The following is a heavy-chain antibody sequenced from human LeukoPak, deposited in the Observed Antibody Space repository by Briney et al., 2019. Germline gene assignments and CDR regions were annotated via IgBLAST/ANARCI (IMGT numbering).Heavy chain of an antibody. CDR3: AKWGDYDVLTGYYVSDY. V-gene: IGHV3-23*01. J-gene: IGHJ4*02. CDR1: GFTFSNYA. Sequence: PGASLRLSCAACGFTFSNYAMSWVRQAPGKGLEGVSAITGGGSGIYYADSMKSRFTISRDNSKNTLYLQINSLRAEDTAVYYCAKWGDYDVLTGYYVSDYWGQGALVTVSS. CDR2: ITGGGSGI. D-gene: IGHD3-9*01.